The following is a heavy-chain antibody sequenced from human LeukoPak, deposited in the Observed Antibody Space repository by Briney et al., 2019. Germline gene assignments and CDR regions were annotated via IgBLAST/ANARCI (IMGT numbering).Heavy chain of an antibody. Sequence: ASVKVSCKASGGTFSSYAISWVRQVPGQGLEWMGGIIPIFGTANYAQKFQGRVTITTDESTSTAYMELSSLRSEDTAVYYCAFIAVAGRPFDYWGQGTLVTVSS. CDR2: IIPIFGTA. CDR3: AFIAVAGRPFDY. V-gene: IGHV1-69*05. CDR1: GGTFSSYA. J-gene: IGHJ4*02. D-gene: IGHD6-19*01.